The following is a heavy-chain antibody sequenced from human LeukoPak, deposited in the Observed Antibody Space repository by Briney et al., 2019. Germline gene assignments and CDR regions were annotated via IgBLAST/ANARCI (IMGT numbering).Heavy chain of an antibody. Sequence: SETLSLTCAVYGGSFSGYYWSWIRQPPGKGLEWIGEINHSGSTNYNPSLKSRVTISVDTSKNQFSLKLSSVTAADTVVYYCASFGVVTQGSWGQGTLVTVSS. CDR2: INHSGST. J-gene: IGHJ4*02. D-gene: IGHD3-3*01. V-gene: IGHV4-34*01. CDR3: ASFGVVTQGS. CDR1: GGSFSGYY.